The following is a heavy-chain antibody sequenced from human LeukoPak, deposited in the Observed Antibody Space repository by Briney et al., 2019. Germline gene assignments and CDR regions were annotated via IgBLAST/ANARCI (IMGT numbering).Heavy chain of an antibody. J-gene: IGHJ6*02. D-gene: IGHD2-2*02. Sequence: GESLKISCKGSGYSFTSYWIGWVRQMPGKGLEWMGIIYPGDSDTRYSPSFQGQVTISADKSISTAYLQWSSLKASDTAMYYCARQHCSSTSCYNGMDFWGQGTTVTVSS. CDR3: ARQHCSSTSCYNGMDF. CDR2: IYPGDSDT. CDR1: GYSFTSYW. V-gene: IGHV5-51*01.